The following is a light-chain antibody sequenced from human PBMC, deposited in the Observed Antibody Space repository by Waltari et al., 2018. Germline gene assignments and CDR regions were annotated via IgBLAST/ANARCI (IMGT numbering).Light chain of an antibody. CDR2: VDTDGSH. CDR3: QTWGTGIWV. V-gene: IGLV4-69*01. Sequence: QLVLTQSPSASASLGASVNLTCTLSSGHSNYPIAWHQQHPEKGPRYLMKVDTDGSHNKGDGIPNRFSGSSSGAERYLTISSLQSDDEADYYCQTWGTGIWVFGGGTKLTVL. CDR1: SGHSNYP. J-gene: IGLJ3*02.